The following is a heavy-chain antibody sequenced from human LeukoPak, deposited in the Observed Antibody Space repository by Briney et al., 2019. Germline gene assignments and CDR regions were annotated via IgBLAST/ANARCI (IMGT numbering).Heavy chain of an antibody. J-gene: IGHJ4*02. CDR1: GASVSSGSHY. Sequence: TSETLSLTCTVSGASVSSGSHYWSWIRQAPEKGLEWIGYFCCSGSTNYNPSLKSRVTISVDTSKNQFSLKVTSVTAADTAVYYCAKAVAAVSLDSWGQGTLVTVSS. CDR2: FCCSGST. CDR3: AKAVAAVSLDS. V-gene: IGHV4-61*01. D-gene: IGHD4-23*01.